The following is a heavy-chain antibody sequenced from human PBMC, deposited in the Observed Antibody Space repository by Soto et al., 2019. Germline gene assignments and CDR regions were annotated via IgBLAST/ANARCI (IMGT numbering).Heavy chain of an antibody. CDR3: ARDPPEVGATRERSDY. D-gene: IGHD1-26*01. CDR1: GYTFTSYG. V-gene: IGHV1-18*01. J-gene: IGHJ4*02. CDR2: ISAYNGNT. Sequence: QVQLVQSGAEVKKPGASVKVSYKASGYTFTSYGISWVRQAPGQGLERMGWISAYNGNTNYAQKLQGRVTMTTDTSTSTAYMELRSLRSDDTAVYYCARDPPEVGATRERSDYWGQGTLVTVSS.